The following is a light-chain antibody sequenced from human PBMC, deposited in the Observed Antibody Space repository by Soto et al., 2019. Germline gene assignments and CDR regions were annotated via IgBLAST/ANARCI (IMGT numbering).Light chain of an antibody. J-gene: IGLJ1*01. CDR3: NSYTTSSTYV. CDR1: SSDIGSYNR. Sequence: QSALAQPASVSGSPGQSITISCTGTSSDIGSYNRVSWYQQPPGTAPKLMIYEVSNRPSGVSNRFSGSKSGNTASLTISGLQAEDEADYFCNSYTTSSTYVLGTGTKVTVL. CDR2: EVS. V-gene: IGLV2-14*01.